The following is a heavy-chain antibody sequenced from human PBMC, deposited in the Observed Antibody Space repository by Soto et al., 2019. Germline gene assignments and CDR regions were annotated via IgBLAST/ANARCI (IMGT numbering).Heavy chain of an antibody. Sequence: EVQLVESGGGLVQPGGSLRLSCAVSGFTFSDYYMDWVRQAPGEGLEWVGRSRNKANSYTTEYAASVKCRFTISRDDSKKSLYLQMKTLTTEDTAEYDCARSSGNYRYMDAWGQGILVTVSS. CDR3: ARSSGNYRYMDA. CDR2: SRNKANSYTT. V-gene: IGHV3-72*01. D-gene: IGHD3-10*01. J-gene: IGHJ5*02. CDR1: GFTFSDYY.